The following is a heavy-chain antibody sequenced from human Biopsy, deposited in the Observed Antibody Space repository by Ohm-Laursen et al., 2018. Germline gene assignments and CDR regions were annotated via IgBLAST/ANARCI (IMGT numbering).Heavy chain of an antibody. D-gene: IGHD6-6*01. CDR1: GHSFSTYD. Sequence: ESSVKVSCKASGHSFSTYDVNWVRQARGQGLEWTGWMIPSSGKTGYAQRFQGRVTLTMNTSISTAYMELSGLRSEDTAVYFCARGYSRRVSIFEASIYWFDTWGQGTLVTVSS. V-gene: IGHV1-8*01. J-gene: IGHJ5*02. CDR2: MIPSSGKT. CDR3: ARGYSRRVSIFEASIYWFDT.